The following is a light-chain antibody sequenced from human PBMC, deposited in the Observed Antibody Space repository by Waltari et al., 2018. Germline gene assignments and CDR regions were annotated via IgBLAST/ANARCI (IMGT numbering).Light chain of an antibody. Sequence: QSALTQPASVSGSPGHSITISFPGTISDIGAYHSVSWYQQFPGKALKLIIYVVSKRPSGVSNRFSGSKSGDSASLTISGLQVDDEAHYHCASYTSGSTHVAFGGGTQVTVL. CDR2: VVS. CDR1: ISDIGAYHS. J-gene: IGLJ2*01. CDR3: ASYTSGSTHVA. V-gene: IGLV2-14*01.